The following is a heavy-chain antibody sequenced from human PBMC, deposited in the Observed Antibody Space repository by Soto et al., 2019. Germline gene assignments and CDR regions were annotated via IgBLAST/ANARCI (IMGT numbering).Heavy chain of an antibody. CDR2: IYHSGST. J-gene: IGHJ4*02. Sequence: QLQLQESGSGLVKPSQTLSLTCAVSGGSISSGGYSWSWIRQPPGKGLEWIGYIYHSGSTYYNPSLKSRVTISVDRSKNQFSLKLSSVTAAETAVYYCARFIGPLRYFDYWGQGTLVTVSS. CDR3: ARFIGPLRYFDY. CDR1: GGSISSGGYS. V-gene: IGHV4-30-2*01.